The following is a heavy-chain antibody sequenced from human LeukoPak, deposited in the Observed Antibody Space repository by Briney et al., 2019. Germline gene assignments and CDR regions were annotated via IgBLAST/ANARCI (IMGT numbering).Heavy chain of an antibody. V-gene: IGHV4-39*07. Sequence: PSETLSLTCTVSGVSISSSSYYWGWIRQPPGKGLEWIGSIYYSGSTYCSPSLKSRVTISVDTSKNQFSLKLSSVTAVDTAVYYCARVSFSDSWSYSSGWYFAFDIWGQGTMVTVSS. CDR1: GVSISSSSYY. J-gene: IGHJ3*02. CDR3: ARVSFSDSWSYSSGWYFAFDI. CDR2: IYYSGST. D-gene: IGHD6-19*01.